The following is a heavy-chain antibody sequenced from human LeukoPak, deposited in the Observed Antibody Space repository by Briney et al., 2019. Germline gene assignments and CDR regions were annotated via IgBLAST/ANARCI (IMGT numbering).Heavy chain of an antibody. CDR3: ASQKANFYDSSGDV. V-gene: IGHV3-23*01. D-gene: IGHD3-22*01. CDR1: GFRFCSSA. J-gene: IGHJ6*02. Sequence: GGSPRLSCAASGFRFCSSAMSWVRQDAGKGLEWVSAISGSGGYTYYAGSVTGRFTIFRDNSKDMLYLQMNSLRAEDTALYYCASQKANFYDSSGDVWGQGTTVTVSS. CDR2: ISGSGGYT.